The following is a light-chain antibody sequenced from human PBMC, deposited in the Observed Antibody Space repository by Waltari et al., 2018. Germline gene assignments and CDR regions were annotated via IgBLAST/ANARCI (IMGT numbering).Light chain of an antibody. J-gene: IGKJ3*01. CDR3: VQAIAFPCT. CDR2: RGS. CDR1: QSLLHSNGNTY. Sequence: DIVMTQTPLSLPITPGEPASISCRSSQSLLHSNGNTYLHWYLQKPGQYPQLLIYRGSNRASGVPDRFSGSGSGTDFILKISKVEAEDVGVYYCVQAIAFPCTFGPGTKLDIK. V-gene: IGKV2-40*01.